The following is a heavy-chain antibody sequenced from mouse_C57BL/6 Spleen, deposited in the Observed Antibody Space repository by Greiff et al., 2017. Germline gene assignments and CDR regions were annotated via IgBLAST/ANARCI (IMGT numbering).Heavy chain of an antibody. D-gene: IGHD1-1*02. CDR1: GYTFTSYW. CDR3: AKEEEWSLDD. Sequence: QVQLQQSGAELVKPGASVKLSCKASGYTFTSYWMHWVKQRPGQGLEWIGMIHPNSGSTNYNEKFKSKATLTVDKSSSTAYMQLSSLTSEDSAVYYCAKEEEWSLDDWGTGTTVTVSS. V-gene: IGHV1-64*01. J-gene: IGHJ1*03. CDR2: IHPNSGST.